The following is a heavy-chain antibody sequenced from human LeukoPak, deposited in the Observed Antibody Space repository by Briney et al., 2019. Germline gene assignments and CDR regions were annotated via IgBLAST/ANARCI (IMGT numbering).Heavy chain of an antibody. V-gene: IGHV1-46*01. Sequence: GASVKVSCKAPGYTFTDYYMNWVRQAPGQGLEWLGIINPSGGSTSYAQKFQGRVTMTRDTSTNKVYMELSSLRSEDTAVYYCARAKVVSGTLDYWGQGTLVTVSS. CDR1: GYTFTDYY. J-gene: IGHJ4*02. CDR3: ARAKVVSGTLDY. CDR2: INPSGGST. D-gene: IGHD3-22*01.